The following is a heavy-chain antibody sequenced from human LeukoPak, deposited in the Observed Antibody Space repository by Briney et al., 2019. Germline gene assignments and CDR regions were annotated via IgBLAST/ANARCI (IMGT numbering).Heavy chain of an antibody. Sequence: PGGSLRLSCAASGFTFSRYSMNWVRQAPGKGLEWVSSISTVGRYIYYADSVKGRFTISRDNAKSLLYLQMNNLRAEDTAVYYCARVIEDSGSYFCDYWGQVTLVTVSS. V-gene: IGHV3-21*06. D-gene: IGHD1-26*01. CDR3: ARVIEDSGSYFCDY. CDR1: GFTFSRYS. CDR2: ISTVGRYI. J-gene: IGHJ4*02.